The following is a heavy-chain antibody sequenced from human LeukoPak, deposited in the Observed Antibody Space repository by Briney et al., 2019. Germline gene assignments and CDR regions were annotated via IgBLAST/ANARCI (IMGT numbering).Heavy chain of an antibody. D-gene: IGHD3-10*01. CDR1: GYSISSVYY. Sequence: SETLSLTCTVSGYSISSVYYWGWIRQPPGKGLEWIGRIYTSGSTNYNPSLKSRVTISVDTSKNQFSLKLSSVTAADTAVYYCARENVLLWFGESGTNWFDPWGQGTLVTVSS. CDR3: ARENVLLWFGESGTNWFDP. V-gene: IGHV4-38-2*02. J-gene: IGHJ5*02. CDR2: IYTSGST.